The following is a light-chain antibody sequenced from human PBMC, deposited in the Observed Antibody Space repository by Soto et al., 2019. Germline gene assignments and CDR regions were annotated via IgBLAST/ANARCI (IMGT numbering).Light chain of an antibody. V-gene: IGKV1-5*03. Sequence: DIPMTQSPSTLSASVGDRVTITCRASQSISVWLAWYQQKPGKAPNLLIYKASSLHSGVPSRFSGSGSGTDFILTISSLQPDDFATYYCQQYNLYSWTFGQGTKVEI. CDR2: KAS. CDR1: QSISVW. CDR3: QQYNLYSWT. J-gene: IGKJ1*01.